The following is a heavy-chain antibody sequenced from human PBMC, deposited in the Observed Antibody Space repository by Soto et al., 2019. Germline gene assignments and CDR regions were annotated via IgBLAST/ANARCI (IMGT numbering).Heavy chain of an antibody. CDR1: GGSLSGYY. CDR3: ARGWGRIFDY. D-gene: IGHD7-27*01. Sequence: QVQLQQWGAGLLKPSETLSLTCAVYGGSLSGYYWSWIRQPPGKGLEWIGEINHSGSTNCNPSLKGRVTISVDTSKNQFSLMLSSVTAADTAVYYCARGWGRIFDYWGQGTLVTVSS. CDR2: INHSGST. V-gene: IGHV4-34*01. J-gene: IGHJ4*02.